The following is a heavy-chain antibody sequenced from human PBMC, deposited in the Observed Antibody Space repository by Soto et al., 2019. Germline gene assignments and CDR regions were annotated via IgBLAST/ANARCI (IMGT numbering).Heavy chain of an antibody. Sequence: GGSLRLSCAASGFTFSSFGRQWVRQAPGKGLEWVAVISYDGSNKYYADSVKDRFTISRDNSKSTLYLQMNSLSADDTAVYYCVAGQYFFDYCGQGTLVTVSS. J-gene: IGHJ4*02. CDR3: VAGQYFFDY. D-gene: IGHD6-19*01. CDR2: ISYDGSNK. V-gene: IGHV3-30*03. CDR1: GFTFSSFG.